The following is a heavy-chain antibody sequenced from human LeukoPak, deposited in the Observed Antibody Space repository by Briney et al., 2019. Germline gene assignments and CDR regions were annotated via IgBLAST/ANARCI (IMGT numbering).Heavy chain of an antibody. V-gene: IGHV4-39*07. Sequence: PSETLSLTCTVSGGSISSSSYYWGWIRQPPGKGLEWIGSIYYSGSTNYNPSLKSRVTISVDTSKNQFSLKLSSVTAADTAVYYCARGLLPYFDYWGQGTLVTVSS. CDR3: ARGLLPYFDY. CDR2: IYYSGST. CDR1: GGSISSSSYY. J-gene: IGHJ4*02.